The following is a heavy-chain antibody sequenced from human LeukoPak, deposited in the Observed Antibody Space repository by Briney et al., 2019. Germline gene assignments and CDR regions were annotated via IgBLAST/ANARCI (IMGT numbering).Heavy chain of an antibody. Sequence: GGSLRLSCAASGFAFNTYWMTWVRQAPGKGLEWVSSISSSSSYIYYADSVKGRFTISRDNAKNSLYLQMNSLRAEDTAVYYCARDGGDGSSYYYGMDVWGQGTTVTVSS. J-gene: IGHJ6*02. CDR3: ARDGGDGSSYYYGMDV. CDR2: ISSSSSYI. V-gene: IGHV3-21*01. D-gene: IGHD5-24*01. CDR1: GFAFNTYW.